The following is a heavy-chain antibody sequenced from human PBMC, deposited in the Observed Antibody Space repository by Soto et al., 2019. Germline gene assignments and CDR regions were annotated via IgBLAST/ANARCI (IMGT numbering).Heavy chain of an antibody. CDR2: IFPKYGTP. D-gene: IGHD5-12*01. CDR3: ASDYEYQILEFADLQI. V-gene: IGHV1-69*01. J-gene: IGHJ3*02. CDR1: GGAFSRYA. Sequence: QVLLVQSGAEVKKPGSSVNVSCKASGGAFSRYAISWVRQAPGQGLEWVGGIFPKYGTPVYAQKLQGRVTLTADESTTTAYMELGGLRYEDTAVYYCASDYEYQILEFADLQIWGHGTMVTVSS.